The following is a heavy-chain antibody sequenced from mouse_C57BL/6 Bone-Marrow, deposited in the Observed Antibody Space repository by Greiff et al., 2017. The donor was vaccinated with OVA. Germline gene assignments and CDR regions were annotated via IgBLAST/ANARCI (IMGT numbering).Heavy chain of an antibody. D-gene: IGHD2-2*01. J-gene: IGHJ4*01. Sequence: VKLQQSGAELVRPGTSVKMSCKASGYTFTNYWIGWAKQRPGHGLEWIGDIYPGGGYTNYNEKFKGKATLTADKSSSTAYMQFSSLTSEDSAIYYCARSGEVTTYYAMDYWGQGTSVTVSS. CDR1: GYTFTNYW. V-gene: IGHV1-63*01. CDR3: ARSGEVTTYYAMDY. CDR2: IYPGGGYT.